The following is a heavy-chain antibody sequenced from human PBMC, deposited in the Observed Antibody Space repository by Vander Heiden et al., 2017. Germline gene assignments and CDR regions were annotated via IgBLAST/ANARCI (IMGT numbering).Heavy chain of an antibody. D-gene: IGHD1-1*01. Sequence: EVQLVESGGGLVKPGGSVSLSWAHSGLTFSNYSMNWVRQAPGKRLEWVSSIRSSNAYIYYADSLKGRFTISRDNAKNYIYPQMNSLRAEDTAVDDCARVYNTDYVMVGWGNRTTV. CDR2: IRSSNAYI. J-gene: IGHJ6*01. V-gene: IGHV3-21*01. CDR1: GLTFSNYS. CDR3: ARVYNTDYVMVG.